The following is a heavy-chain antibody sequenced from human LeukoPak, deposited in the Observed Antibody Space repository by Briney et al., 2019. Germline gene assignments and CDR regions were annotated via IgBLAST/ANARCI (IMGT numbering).Heavy chain of an antibody. CDR3: TRSDTAMVTSP. J-gene: IGHJ5*02. CDR2: IYPGDSDT. V-gene: IGHV5-51*01. CDR1: GYSFSSYW. D-gene: IGHD5-18*01. Sequence: GESLKISCKGSGYSFSSYWIGWVRQMPGKGLEWMGIIYPGDSDTRFSPSFQGQVTISADKSISTAYLQWSSLKASDTAMYYCTRSDTAMVTSPWGQGTLVTVSS.